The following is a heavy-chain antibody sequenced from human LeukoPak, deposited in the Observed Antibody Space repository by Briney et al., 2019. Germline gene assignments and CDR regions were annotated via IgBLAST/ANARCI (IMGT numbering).Heavy chain of an antibody. CDR3: ARGLVVSPDRGFYGMDV. V-gene: IGHV1-24*01. J-gene: IGHJ6*02. CDR1: GYTLTELS. CDR2: FDPEDGET. Sequence: ASVKVSCKVSGYTLTELSMHWVRQAPGKGLEWMGGFDPEDGETIYTQKFQGRVTMTEDTSTDTAYMELSSLRSEDTAVYYCARGLVVSPDRGFYGMDVWGQGTTVTVSS. D-gene: IGHD3-22*01.